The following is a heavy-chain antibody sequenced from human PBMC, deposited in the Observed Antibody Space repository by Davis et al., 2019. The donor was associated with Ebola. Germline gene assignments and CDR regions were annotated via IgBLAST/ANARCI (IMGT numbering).Heavy chain of an antibody. J-gene: IGHJ3*02. Sequence: MPGGSLRLSCAAYGGSFSGYYWSWIRQPPGKGLEWLGEINHSGSTNYNPSLKSRVTISVDTSKNQFSLKLSSVTAADTAVYYCARGLLEWFCDIWGQGTMVTVSS. V-gene: IGHV4-34*01. CDR1: GGSFSGYY. CDR3: ARGLLEWFCDI. D-gene: IGHD3-3*01. CDR2: INHSGST.